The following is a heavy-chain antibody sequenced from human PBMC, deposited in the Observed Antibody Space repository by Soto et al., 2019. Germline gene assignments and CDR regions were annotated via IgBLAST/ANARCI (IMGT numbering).Heavy chain of an antibody. CDR3: ASPKIAFYNWYDP. CDR2: IYYSGST. V-gene: IGHV4-39*01. Sequence: SETLSLTCTVSGGSISSSSYYWGWIRQPPGKGLEWIGSIYYSGSTYYNPSLKSRVTISVDTSKNQFSLKLSSVTAADTAVYYCASPKIAFYNWYDPWGQGTLVTVSS. D-gene: IGHD3-3*02. CDR1: GGSISSSSYY. J-gene: IGHJ5*02.